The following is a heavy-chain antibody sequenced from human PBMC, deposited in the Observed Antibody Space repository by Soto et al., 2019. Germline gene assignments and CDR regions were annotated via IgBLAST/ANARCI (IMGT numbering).Heavy chain of an antibody. CDR3: ARNFYYYDSSGSVHYYFDY. CDR1: GGSISSSSYY. Sequence: SLPCDVSGGSISSSSYYWSWIRQPTGKGLEWIGCIYYSGGTYHNPSLKSRVTISVDTSKNQFSLSLSPVAAADTAVYYCARNFYYYDSSGSVHYYFDYWGQGALVTVSS. V-gene: IGHV4-30-4*01. J-gene: IGHJ4*02. D-gene: IGHD3-22*01. CDR2: IYYSGGT.